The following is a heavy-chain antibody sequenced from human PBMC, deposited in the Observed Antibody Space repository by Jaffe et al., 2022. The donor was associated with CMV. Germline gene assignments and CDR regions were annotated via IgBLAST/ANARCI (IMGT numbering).Heavy chain of an antibody. J-gene: IGHJ4*02. V-gene: IGHV3-23*01. CDR1: GFTFSSYA. CDR3: AKDSYYYDSSGYYIFDY. CDR2: ISGSGGST. D-gene: IGHD3-22*01. Sequence: EVQLLESGGGLVQPGGSLRLSCAASGFTFSSYAMSWVRQAPGKGLEWVSAISGSGGSTYYADSVKGRFTISRDNSKNTLYLQMNSLRAEDTAVYYCAKDSYYYDSSGYYIFDYWGQGTLVTVSS.